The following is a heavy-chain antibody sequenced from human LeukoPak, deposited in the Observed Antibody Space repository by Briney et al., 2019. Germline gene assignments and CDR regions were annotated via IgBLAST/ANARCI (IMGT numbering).Heavy chain of an antibody. CDR2: IKQDGSEK. Sequence: TGGSLRLSCAAPGFPFSRYWLSWVRQAPGKGLEWVANIKQDGSEKYYVDSVKGRFTISRDNAKNSLYLQMNSLRVEDTAVYYCARGWELDPWGQGTLVTVSS. CDR3: ARGWELDP. V-gene: IGHV3-7*05. D-gene: IGHD1-26*01. CDR1: GFPFSRYW. J-gene: IGHJ5*02.